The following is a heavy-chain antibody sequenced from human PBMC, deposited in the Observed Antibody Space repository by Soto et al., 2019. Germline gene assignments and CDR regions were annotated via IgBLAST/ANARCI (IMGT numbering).Heavy chain of an antibody. CDR1: GITISNYP. D-gene: IGHD3-22*01. V-gene: IGHV3-23*01. CDR3: VKDDGGYPSTAPH. Sequence: EVKLLESGGGLVQPGGSLRLSCAASGITISNYPMSWVRQAPGKGLDWVSGISGSGDRTYYADSAKGRFTTSKDISRNSLSLQLDSLGVEDTAVYFCVKDDGGYPSTAPHWGQGTLVTVSS. CDR2: ISGSGDRT. J-gene: IGHJ4*02.